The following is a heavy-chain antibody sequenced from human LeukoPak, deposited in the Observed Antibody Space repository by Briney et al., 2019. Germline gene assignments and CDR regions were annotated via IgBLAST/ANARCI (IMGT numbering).Heavy chain of an antibody. CDR3: ARGPNHYYYMDF. D-gene: IGHD2-8*01. CDR2: INPDGDVT. V-gene: IGHV1-2*02. J-gene: IGHJ6*03. CDR1: GYSFTGYY. Sequence: ASVKVSCKASGYSFTGYYIHWVRQAPGRGLEWMGWINPDGDVTKSAQKFQGRVTMTTDKSINTVFMELSGLTSDDTALYYCARGPNHYYYMDFWGKGTTVSVSS.